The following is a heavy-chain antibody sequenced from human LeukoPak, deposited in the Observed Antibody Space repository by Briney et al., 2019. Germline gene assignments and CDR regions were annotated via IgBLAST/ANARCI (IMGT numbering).Heavy chain of an antibody. CDR1: GYTFTGYY. D-gene: IGHD5-12*01. J-gene: IGHJ3*02. V-gene: IGHV1-2*04. Sequence: ASVKVSCKASGYTFTGYYMHWVRQAPGQGLEWMGWINPNSGGTNYAQKFQGWVTMTRDTSISTAYMELSRLRSDDTAVYYYARVKWLDAFDIWGQGTMVTVSS. CDR3: ARVKWLDAFDI. CDR2: INPNSGGT.